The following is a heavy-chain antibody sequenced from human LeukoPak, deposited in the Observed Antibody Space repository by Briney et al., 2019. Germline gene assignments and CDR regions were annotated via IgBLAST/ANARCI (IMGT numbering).Heavy chain of an antibody. D-gene: IGHD1-26*01. CDR3: GKGGIRGTYYVDS. CDR2: IWYEGSDK. CDR1: GFMFSSYG. V-gene: IGHV3-30*02. J-gene: IGHJ4*02. Sequence: PGGSLRLSCVTSGFMFSSYGMHWVRQAPGKGLEWLASIWYEGSDKYYADSVKGRITISRDNSKNTLSLQMNSLRPEDTAVYYCGKGGIRGTYYVDSWGQGTLVTVSS.